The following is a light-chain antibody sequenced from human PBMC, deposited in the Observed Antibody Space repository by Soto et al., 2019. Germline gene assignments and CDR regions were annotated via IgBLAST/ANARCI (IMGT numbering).Light chain of an antibody. J-gene: IGKJ1*01. CDR2: KAS. Sequence: DIQMTQSPSTLSGSVGDRVTITCRASQTISSWLAWYQQKPGKAPKLLIYKASTLKSGVPSRFSGSRSGTDFTFTISSLQPEDFATYYCQHYNSYSEAFGQGTKVDIK. CDR1: QTISSW. CDR3: QHYNSYSEA. V-gene: IGKV1-5*03.